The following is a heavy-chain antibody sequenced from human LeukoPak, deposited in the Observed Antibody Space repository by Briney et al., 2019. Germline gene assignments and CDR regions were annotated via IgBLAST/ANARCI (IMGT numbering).Heavy chain of an antibody. V-gene: IGHV3-66*02. CDR3: ARDIPYDSSGYGLGY. J-gene: IGHJ4*02. Sequence: PGGSLRLSCAASGFTVSRNYMSWVRQAPGKGLEWVSVIYSGGSTYYADSVKGRFTISRDNSKNTLYLQMNSLRAEDTAVYYCARDIPYDSSGYGLGYWGQGTLVTVSS. D-gene: IGHD3-22*01. CDR1: GFTVSRNY. CDR2: IYSGGST.